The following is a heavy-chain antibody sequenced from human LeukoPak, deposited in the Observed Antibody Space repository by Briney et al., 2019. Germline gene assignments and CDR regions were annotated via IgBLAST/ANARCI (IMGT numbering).Heavy chain of an antibody. CDR2: INSDGSST. Sequence: PGGSLRLSCAASGFTFSSYWMHWVRQAPGEGLVWVSRINSDGSSTSHADSVKGRFTIFRDNAKNTLFLQMNSLRAEDTAVYYCARGEYCSGGSCYPDYYMDVWGKGTTVTVSS. CDR1: GFTFSSYW. V-gene: IGHV3-74*01. CDR3: ARGEYCSGGSCYPDYYMDV. D-gene: IGHD2-15*01. J-gene: IGHJ6*03.